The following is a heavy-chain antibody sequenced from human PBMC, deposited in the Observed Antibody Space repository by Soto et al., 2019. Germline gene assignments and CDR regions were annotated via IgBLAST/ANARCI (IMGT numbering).Heavy chain of an antibody. J-gene: IGHJ5*02. D-gene: IGHD5-18*01. Sequence: EVQLLESGGGLVQPGGSLRLSCAASGFTFNNYAMSWVRQAPGRGLEWVSAISGSGGSTYYADSEKGRFTISRDNSKNTLYLQMNSLRAEDTAVYYCAKDRYSYVGNWFDPWGQGTLVTVSS. CDR1: GFTFNNYA. CDR3: AKDRYSYVGNWFDP. V-gene: IGHV3-23*01. CDR2: ISGSGGST.